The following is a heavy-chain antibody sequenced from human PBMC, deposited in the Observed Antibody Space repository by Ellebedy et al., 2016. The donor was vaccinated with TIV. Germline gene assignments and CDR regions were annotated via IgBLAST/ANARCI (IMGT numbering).Heavy chain of an antibody. J-gene: IGHJ3*02. CDR3: ARYCSGGSCYSHAFDI. V-gene: IGHV3-11*01. CDR1: GFTFSDYY. D-gene: IGHD2-15*01. CDR2: ISSSGSTI. Sequence: PGGSLTLSCAASGFTFSDYYMSRIRQAPGKGLEWVSYISSSGSTIYYADSVKGRFTISRDNAKNSLYLQMNSLRAEDTAVYYCARYCSGGSCYSHAFDIWGQGTMVTVSS.